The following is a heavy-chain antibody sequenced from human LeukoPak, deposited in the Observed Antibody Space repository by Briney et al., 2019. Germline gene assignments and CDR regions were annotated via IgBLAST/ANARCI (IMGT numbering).Heavy chain of an antibody. CDR3: ARDLYSSRTNDAFVI. CDR2: ISSSGST. Sequence: PSETLSLTCTVSGDSISSGDYYWRWLRQPAGKGLEWLGRISSSGSTNYNPSLKSRVTISVDTSKNQFSLKLSSVTAADTAVYYCARDLYSSRTNDAFVIWGQGTMVTVSS. J-gene: IGHJ3*02. D-gene: IGHD6-13*01. CDR1: GDSISSGDYY. V-gene: IGHV4-61*02.